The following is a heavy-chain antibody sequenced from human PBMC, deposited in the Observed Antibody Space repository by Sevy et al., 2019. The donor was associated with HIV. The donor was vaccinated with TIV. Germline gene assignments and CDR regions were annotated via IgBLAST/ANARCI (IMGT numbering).Heavy chain of an antibody. CDR2: IYYSGST. Sequence: SETLSLTCTVSGGSISSSSYYWGWIRQPPGKGLEWIGSIYYSGSTYYNPSLKSRVTISVDTSKNQFSLKLSSVTAADTAVYYCARQLPFGVVNYYYYGMDVWGQGTTVTVSS. CDR3: ARQLPFGVVNYYYYGMDV. J-gene: IGHJ6*02. D-gene: IGHD3-3*01. V-gene: IGHV4-39*01. CDR1: GGSISSSSYY.